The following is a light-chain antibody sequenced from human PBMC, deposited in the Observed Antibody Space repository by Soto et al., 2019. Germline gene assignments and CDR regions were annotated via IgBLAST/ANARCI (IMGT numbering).Light chain of an antibody. V-gene: IGKV3-15*01. CDR3: QHYNKWPWT. J-gene: IGKJ1*01. CDR1: QSVTNN. CDR2: GAS. Sequence: EIVMTQSPATLSVSPGERATLSCRASQSVTNNLAWYQHKPGQAPRLLSSGASTRATDVPARFSGSGSGTEFTLTISGLQSEDFAVYYCQHYNKWPWTFGHGTKVDIK.